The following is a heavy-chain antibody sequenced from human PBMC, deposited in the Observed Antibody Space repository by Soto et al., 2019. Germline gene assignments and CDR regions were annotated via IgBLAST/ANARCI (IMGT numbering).Heavy chain of an antibody. D-gene: IGHD2-2*01. Sequence: QVQLVQSGAEVKKPGSSVKVSCKASGGTFSSYTISWVRQAPGQGLEWMGRIIPILGIANYAQKFQGRVTITADKSTSTXSMELSSLRSEDTAVYYCARDAADIVVVPAAPGLDYWGQGTLVTVSS. CDR2: IIPILGIA. J-gene: IGHJ4*02. CDR1: GGTFSSYT. V-gene: IGHV1-69*08. CDR3: ARDAADIVVVPAAPGLDY.